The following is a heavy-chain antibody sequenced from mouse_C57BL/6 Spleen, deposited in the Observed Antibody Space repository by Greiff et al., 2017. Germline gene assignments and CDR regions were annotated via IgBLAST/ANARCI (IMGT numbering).Heavy chain of an antibody. CDR3: ASACGTFAY. V-gene: IGHV1-52*01. D-gene: IGHD3-3*01. CDR2: IDPSDSET. Sequence: QVQLQQPGAELVRPGSSVKLSCKASGYTFTSYWMHWVKQRPIQGLEWIGNIDPSDSETHYNQKFKDKATLTVDKSTSTASMQLSSLTSAASAVYYCASACGTFAYWGQGTLVTVSA. J-gene: IGHJ3*01. CDR1: GYTFTSYW.